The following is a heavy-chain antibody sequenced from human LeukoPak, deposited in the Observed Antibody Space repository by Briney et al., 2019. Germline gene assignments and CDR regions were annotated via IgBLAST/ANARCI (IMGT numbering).Heavy chain of an antibody. J-gene: IGHJ6*02. Sequence: GGSLRLSCAASGFTFSSYGMHWVRQAPGKGLEWVAVISYDGSNKYYADSVKGRFTISRDNSKNTLYLQMNSLRAEDTAVYYCAKDSSSWLDYYYYGMDAWGQGTTVTVSS. CDR2: ISYDGSNK. CDR1: GFTFSSYG. CDR3: AKDSSSWLDYYYYGMDA. V-gene: IGHV3-30*18. D-gene: IGHD6-13*01.